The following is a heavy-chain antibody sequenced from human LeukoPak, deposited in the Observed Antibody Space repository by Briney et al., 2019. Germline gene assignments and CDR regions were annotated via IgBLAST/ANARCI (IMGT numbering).Heavy chain of an antibody. Sequence: PSETLSLTCTVSGGSISSYYWTWIRQPPGKGLEWIGYIYYSGSINYNPSLKSRVAISLDTSKNQFSLRLSSVTAADTAIYYCARGRPDFWTNFYTYFLDSWGQGTLVTVSS. D-gene: IGHD3/OR15-3a*01. CDR2: IYYSGSI. V-gene: IGHV4-59*01. J-gene: IGHJ4*02. CDR1: GGSISSYY. CDR3: ARGRPDFWTNFYTYFLDS.